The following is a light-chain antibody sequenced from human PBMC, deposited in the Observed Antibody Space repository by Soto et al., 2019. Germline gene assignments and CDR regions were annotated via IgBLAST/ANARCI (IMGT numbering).Light chain of an antibody. Sequence: QSVLTQQPSASGTPGQRVTISCSGSSSNIGSNTVAWYQQLPGTAPKVLIYSNNQRPSGVPDRFSGSKSGTSASLAISGLQSEDEADYYCAAWDDSLKGYGFGTGTKLTVL. CDR3: AAWDDSLKGYG. CDR2: SNN. J-gene: IGLJ1*01. V-gene: IGLV1-44*01. CDR1: SSNIGSNT.